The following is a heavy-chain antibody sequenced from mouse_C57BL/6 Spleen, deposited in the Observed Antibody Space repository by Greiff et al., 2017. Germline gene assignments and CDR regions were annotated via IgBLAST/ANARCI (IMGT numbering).Heavy chain of an antibody. V-gene: IGHV3-6*01. D-gene: IGHD1-3*01. CDR1: GYSITSGYY. CDR2: ISYDGSN. J-gene: IGHJ3*01. Sequence: EVQRVESGPGLVKPSQSLSLTCSVTGYSITSGYYWNWIRQFPGNKLEWMGYISYDGSNNYNPSLKNRISITRDTSKNQFFLKLNTVTTEDTATYYCARDGGLVEPGFAYWGQGTLVTVSA. CDR3: ARDGGLVEPGFAY.